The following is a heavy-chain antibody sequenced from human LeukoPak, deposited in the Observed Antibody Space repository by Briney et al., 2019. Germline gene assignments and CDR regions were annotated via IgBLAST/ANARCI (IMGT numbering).Heavy chain of an antibody. J-gene: IGHJ4*02. CDR1: GLIFKDAW. Sequence: GGPRRLSWAASGLIFKDAWMTGVGRAPGGGREGVGRIKSKTDGASIDYAAPVKGRFTISRDDSKDTLYLQMDGLKADDTAVYYCSTRILTERNDYWGQGTLVTVSS. CDR3: STRILTERNDY. V-gene: IGHV3-15*07. CDR2: IKSKTDGASI. D-gene: IGHD2-15*01.